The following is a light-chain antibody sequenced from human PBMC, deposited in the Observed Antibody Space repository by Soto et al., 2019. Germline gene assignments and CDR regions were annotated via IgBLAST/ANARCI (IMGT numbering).Light chain of an antibody. Sequence: EIVLTQSPGTLSLSPGERATLSCRASQSVSSSYLAWYQQKPGQSPRPLISGASSRATGIPDRFSGSGSGTDFTLTISRLEPEDFAIYYCQQYGNSPITFGQGTRLEIK. V-gene: IGKV3-20*01. J-gene: IGKJ5*01. CDR1: QSVSSSY. CDR2: GAS. CDR3: QQYGNSPIT.